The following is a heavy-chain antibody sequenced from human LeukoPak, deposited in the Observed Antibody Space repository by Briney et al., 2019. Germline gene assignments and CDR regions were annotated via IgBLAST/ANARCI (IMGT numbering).Heavy chain of an antibody. D-gene: IGHD1-26*01. CDR3: ARDHSGSYYGFDY. CDR2: IWYDGSNK. V-gene: IGHV3-33*01. CDR1: GFTFSSYG. Sequence: GGSLRLSCAASGFTFSSYGMHWVRQAPGKGLEWVAVIWYDGSNKYYADSVKGRFTISRDNSKNTLYLQMNSLRAEDTAVYYCARDHSGSYYGFDYWGQGTLFTVSS. J-gene: IGHJ4*02.